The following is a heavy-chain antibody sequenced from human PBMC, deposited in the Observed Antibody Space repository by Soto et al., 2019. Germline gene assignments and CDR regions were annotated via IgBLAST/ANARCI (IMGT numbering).Heavy chain of an antibody. J-gene: IGHJ4*02. CDR3: ARGGIWDGFSTESAFDY. D-gene: IGHD3-3*01. V-gene: IGHV6-1*01. CDR2: TYHMSKWYN. CDR1: GDSVSRSGAA. Sequence: PSQTLSLTCAISGDSVSRSGAAWNWIRQSPSRGLEWLGRTYHMSKWYNDYAVSVKSRIIINADASKNQLFLQLNSVTPEDTAVYYCARGGIWDGFSTESAFDYWGQGSLVTVSS.